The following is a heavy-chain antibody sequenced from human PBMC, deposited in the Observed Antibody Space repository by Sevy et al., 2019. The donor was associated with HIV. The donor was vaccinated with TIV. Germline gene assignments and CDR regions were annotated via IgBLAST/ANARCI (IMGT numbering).Heavy chain of an antibody. CDR2: IIPMLGTS. D-gene: IGHD2-21*01. Sequence: ASVKVSCKASGGTFSSYDINWVRQAPGQGLEWMGQIIPMLGTSRYAHNFQGRATITADESTSTAYMDLSSLRSEDTAVYYCARGGGAVDHGMDVWGQGTTVTVSS. J-gene: IGHJ6*02. CDR3: ARGGGAVDHGMDV. CDR1: GGTFSSYD. V-gene: IGHV1-69*11.